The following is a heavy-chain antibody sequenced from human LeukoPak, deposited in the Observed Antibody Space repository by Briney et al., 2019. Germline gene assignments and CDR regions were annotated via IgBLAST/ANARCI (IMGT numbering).Heavy chain of an antibody. V-gene: IGHV4-30-4*01. D-gene: IGHD2-2*01. CDR1: GGSISSGGYY. CDR3: ARDDIVVVPAARGDY. CDR2: IYYSGST. J-gene: IGHJ4*02. Sequence: SETLSLTCTVSGGSISSGGYYWSWIRQPPGKGLEWIGYIYYSGSTYYNPSLKSRVTISVDTSKNQFSLKLSSVTAADTAVYYCARDDIVVVPAARGDYWGQGTLVTVSS.